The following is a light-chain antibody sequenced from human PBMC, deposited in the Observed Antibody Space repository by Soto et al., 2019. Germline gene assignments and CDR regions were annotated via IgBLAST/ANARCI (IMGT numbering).Light chain of an antibody. CDR2: SVS. CDR1: QAVSGY. J-gene: IGKJ1*01. V-gene: IGKV3-11*01. CDR3: HQLNNWPWT. Sequence: EIVLRQSPATLSLSLGERDTLSCRASQAVSGYLAWYQQKPGQPPRLLIDSVSTRATDIPARFSGSGSGTDFTLTISRLVPEDFAVYYCHQLNNWPWTFGQGTKVEIK.